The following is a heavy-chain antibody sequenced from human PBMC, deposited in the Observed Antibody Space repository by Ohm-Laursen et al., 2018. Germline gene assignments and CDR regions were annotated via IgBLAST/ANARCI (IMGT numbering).Heavy chain of an antibody. V-gene: IGHV3-11*01. CDR2: ISSSSTTI. J-gene: IGHJ4*02. Sequence: SLRLSCSASGFTFSDYSMTWIRQAPGKGLDWVSYISSSSTTIYYADSVKGRFTISRDNAKNSLYLQMNSLRAEDTAVYYCAVEYCGGDCYGVDGWSLDYWGQGTLVTVSS. CDR3: AVEYCGGDCYGVDGWSLDY. CDR1: GFTFSDYS. D-gene: IGHD2-21*02.